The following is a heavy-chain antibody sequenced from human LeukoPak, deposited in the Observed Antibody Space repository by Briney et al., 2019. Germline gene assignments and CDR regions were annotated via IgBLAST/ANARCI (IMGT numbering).Heavy chain of an antibody. Sequence: PSETLSLTCTVSGDSISSGDYYWSWIRQPAGKGLEWIGRISSSGSTNYNPSLKSRVTISVDTSKNQFSLKLSSVTAADTAVYYCARAFSVGWYYYYYMDVWGKGTTVTVSS. CDR2: ISSSGST. CDR1: GDSISSGDYY. J-gene: IGHJ6*03. V-gene: IGHV4-61*02. CDR3: ARAFSVGWYYYYYMDV. D-gene: IGHD3-3*01.